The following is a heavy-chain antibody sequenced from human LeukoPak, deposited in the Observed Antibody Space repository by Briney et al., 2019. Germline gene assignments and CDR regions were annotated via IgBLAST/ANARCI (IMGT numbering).Heavy chain of an antibody. CDR2: IIPILGIA. D-gene: IGHD6-19*01. CDR3: ARDAGGGWYSVY. Sequence: SVKVCCKASGGTFSSYAISWVRQAPGQGLEWMGRIIPILGIANYAQKFQGRVTITADKSTSTAYMELSSLRSEDTAVYYCARDAGGGWYSVYWGQGTLVTVSS. J-gene: IGHJ4*02. V-gene: IGHV1-69*04. CDR1: GGTFSSYA.